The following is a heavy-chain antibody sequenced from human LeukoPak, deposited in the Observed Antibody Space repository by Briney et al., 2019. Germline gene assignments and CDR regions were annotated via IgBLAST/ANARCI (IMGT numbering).Heavy chain of an antibody. Sequence: SQTLSLTCAISGDSVSRNSAAWNWIRQSPSTGLEWLGRTYYRSKWYNDYAVSVKSRITINPDTSKNQFSLQLNSVTPEDTAVYFCTRGGYYGLDVWGQGTTVTVSS. J-gene: IGHJ6*02. CDR2: TYYRSKWYN. CDR3: TRGGYYGLDV. CDR1: GDSVSRNSAA. V-gene: IGHV6-1*01.